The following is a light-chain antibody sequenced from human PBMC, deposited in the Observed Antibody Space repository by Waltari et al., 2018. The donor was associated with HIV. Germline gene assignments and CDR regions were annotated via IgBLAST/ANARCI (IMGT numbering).Light chain of an antibody. V-gene: IGLV1-44*01. Sequence: QPVLAQPPSASGTPGLRVTISCSGSSSKVGSNIVNWYQQVPGTAPKLLIYSNNQRPSGVPDRFSGSNSGTSASLAISGLQSEDEADYYCAAWDDSLNAWVFGGGTKLTVL. CDR1: SSKVGSNI. J-gene: IGLJ3*02. CDR3: AAWDDSLNAWV. CDR2: SNN.